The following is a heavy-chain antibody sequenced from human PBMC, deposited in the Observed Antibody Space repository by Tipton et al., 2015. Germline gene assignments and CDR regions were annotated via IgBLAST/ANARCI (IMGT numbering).Heavy chain of an antibody. J-gene: IGHJ4*01. CDR2: IYSFGIT. CDR1: GGSINEYY. Sequence: TLSLTCIVSGGSINEYYWNWIRQPPGKGLEWIANIYSFGITKYNPSLKSRVTISLDASKNQLSLTLISVTAADTAVYYCARGSDYYDRTKYFDYWGHGTLVTVAS. CDR3: ARGSDYYDRTKYFDY. D-gene: IGHD3-22*01. V-gene: IGHV4-59*01.